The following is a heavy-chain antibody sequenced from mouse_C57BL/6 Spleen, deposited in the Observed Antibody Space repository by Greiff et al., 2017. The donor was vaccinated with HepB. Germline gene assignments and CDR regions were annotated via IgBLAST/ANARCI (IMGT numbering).Heavy chain of an antibody. CDR3: ARRYGSSYVGFAY. Sequence: EVKVVESGGGLVKPGGSLKLSCAASGFTFSDYGMHWVRQAPEKGLEWVAYISSGSSTIYYADTVKGRFTISRDNAKNTLFLQMTSLRSEDTAMYYCARRYGSSYVGFAYWGQGTLVTVSA. D-gene: IGHD1-1*01. CDR2: ISSGSSTI. CDR1: GFTFSDYG. J-gene: IGHJ3*01. V-gene: IGHV5-17*01.